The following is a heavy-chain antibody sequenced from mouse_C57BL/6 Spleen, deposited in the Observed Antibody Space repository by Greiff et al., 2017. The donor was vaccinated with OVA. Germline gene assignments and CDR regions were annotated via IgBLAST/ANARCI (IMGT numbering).Heavy chain of an antibody. Sequence: QVQLQQSGAELVKPGASVKVSCKASGYTFTSYWMHWVKQRPGQGLEWIGRIHPSDSDTNYNQKFKGKATLTVDKSSSTSYMQLSSLTSADSAVYDCAINPSITTRVPDYWGHGTTLSASS. CDR1: GYTFTSYW. CDR3: AINPSITTRVPDY. CDR2: IHPSDSDT. D-gene: IGHD1-1*01. J-gene: IGHJ2*01. V-gene: IGHV1-74*01.